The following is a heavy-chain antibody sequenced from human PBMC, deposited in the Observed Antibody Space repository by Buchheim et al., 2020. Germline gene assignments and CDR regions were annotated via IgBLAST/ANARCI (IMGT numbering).Heavy chain of an antibody. V-gene: IGHV4-30-4*01. CDR2: IYYSGST. CDR3: AREGGYYYDSSGNGWYFDL. Sequence: QVQLQESGPGLVKPSQTLSLTCTVSGGSISSGDYYWSWIRQPPGKGLEWIGYIYYSGSTYYNPSLKSRVTISVNTSKNQFSLKLSSVTAADTAVYYCAREGGYYYDSSGNGWYFDLWGRGTL. J-gene: IGHJ2*01. D-gene: IGHD3-22*01. CDR1: GGSISSGDYY.